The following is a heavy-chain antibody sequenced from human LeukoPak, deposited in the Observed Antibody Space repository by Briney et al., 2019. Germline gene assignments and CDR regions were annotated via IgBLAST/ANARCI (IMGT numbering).Heavy chain of an antibody. CDR2: TYYRSKWYN. CDR1: GDSVSSNSAA. D-gene: IGHD5-18*01. CDR3: ARFGLSPRGYSYDFFDY. J-gene: IGHJ4*02. Sequence: SQTLSLTCAISGDSVSSNSAAWNWIRQSPSRGFEWLGRTYYRSKWYNDYAVSVKSRITINPDTSKNQFSLQLNSVTPEDTAVYYCARFGLSPRGYSYDFFDYWGQGTLVTVSS. V-gene: IGHV6-1*01.